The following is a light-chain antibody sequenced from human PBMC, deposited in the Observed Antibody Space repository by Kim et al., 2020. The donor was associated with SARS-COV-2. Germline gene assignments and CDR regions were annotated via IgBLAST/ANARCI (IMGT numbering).Light chain of an antibody. J-gene: IGLJ2*01. V-gene: IGLV3-21*03. CDR2: DDR. CDR3: QVWDSSSVV. Sequence: SVAPGKTARITGGGNNIGSKRVHWYQQKPGQAPVLVVYDDRDRPSGIPERFSGSNSGNTATLTISRVEAGDEADYYCQVWDSSSVVFGGGTQLTVL. CDR1: NIGSKR.